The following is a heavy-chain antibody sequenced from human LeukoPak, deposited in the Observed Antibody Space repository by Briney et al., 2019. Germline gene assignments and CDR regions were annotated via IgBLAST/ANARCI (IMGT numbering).Heavy chain of an antibody. CDR3: ARVRWSLWIYDY. CDR2: INHSGST. Sequence: SETLSLTCAVYGGSFSGYYWSWIRQPPGKGLEWIGEINHSGSTNYNPSLKSRVTISVDTSKNQFSLKLSSVTAADTAVYYWARVRWSLWIYDYWGQGTLVTVSS. CDR1: GGSFSGYY. V-gene: IGHV4-34*01. D-gene: IGHD5-12*01. J-gene: IGHJ4*02.